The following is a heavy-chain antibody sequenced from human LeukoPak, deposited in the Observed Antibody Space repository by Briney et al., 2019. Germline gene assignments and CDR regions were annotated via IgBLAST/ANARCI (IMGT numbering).Heavy chain of an antibody. V-gene: IGHV4-39*07. CDR2: IYYSRST. Sequence: PSETLSLTCTVSGGSISSSSYYWGWIRQPPGKGLEWIGSIYYSRSTYYNPSLKSRVAMSVDTSKNQFSLKLSSVTAADTAVYYCARESEWELGGGDYWGQGTLVTVSS. CDR3: ARESEWELGGGDY. CDR1: GGSISSSSYY. J-gene: IGHJ4*02. D-gene: IGHD1-26*01.